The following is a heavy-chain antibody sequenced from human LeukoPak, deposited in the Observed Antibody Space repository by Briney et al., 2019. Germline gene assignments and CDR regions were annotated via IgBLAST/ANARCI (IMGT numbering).Heavy chain of an antibody. D-gene: IGHD3-10*01. CDR2: ISYDGSNK. CDR3: AKDKRWRFGELFEGPFDY. Sequence: GGSLRLSCAASGFTFSSYGMHWVRQAPGKGLEWVAVISYDGSNKYYADSVKGRFTISRDNSKNTLYLQMNSLRAEDTAVYYCAKDKRWRFGELFEGPFDYWGQGTLVTVSS. CDR1: GFTFSSYG. J-gene: IGHJ4*02. V-gene: IGHV3-30*18.